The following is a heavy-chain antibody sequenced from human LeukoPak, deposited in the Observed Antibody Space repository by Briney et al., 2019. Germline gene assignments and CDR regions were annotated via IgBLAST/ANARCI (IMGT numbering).Heavy chain of an antibody. D-gene: IGHD3-16*01. CDR1: GFTFSRFW. CDR2: IDQSGGRN. CDR3: ARDVEGGTFDI. Sequence: GGSLRLSCAASGFTFSRFWMNWVRQAPGRRLEWVANIDQSGGRNNYVDSVKGRFTISRDNAKNSLFLGMSSLRADDTAVYFCARDVEGGTFDIWGQGTTVTVSS. V-gene: IGHV3-7*05. J-gene: IGHJ3*02.